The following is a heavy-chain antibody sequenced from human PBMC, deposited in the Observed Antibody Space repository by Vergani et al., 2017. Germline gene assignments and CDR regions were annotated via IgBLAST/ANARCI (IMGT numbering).Heavy chain of an antibody. CDR3: ARALVYNWNDAHQDI. CDR1: GGSISSGGYY. CDR2: IYYSGST. J-gene: IGHJ3*02. Sequence: QVQLQQWGAGLLKPSETLSLTCAVYGGSISSGGYYWTWIRQHPGKGLEWIGYIYYSGSTYYNPSLKSRVTISVDTSKNQFSLNLSSVTAADTAVYYCARALVYNWNDAHQDIWGQGTMVTVSS. V-gene: IGHV4-31*11. D-gene: IGHD1-20*01.